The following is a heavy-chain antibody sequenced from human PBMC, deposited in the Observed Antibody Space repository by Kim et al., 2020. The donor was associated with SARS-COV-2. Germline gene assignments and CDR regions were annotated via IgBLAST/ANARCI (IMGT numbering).Heavy chain of an antibody. V-gene: IGHV3-7*03. CDR1: GFTFSNYW. CDR3: ARDSGVRTVDY. J-gene: IGHJ4*02. Sequence: GGSLRLSCAVSGFTFSNYWMSWVRQTPGKRLEWVANIKEDGSEKYYVDSVKGRFTTSRDNAKNSLYLQMNSVRAEDTAVYFCARDSGVRTVDYWGQGTLVTVSS. CDR2: IKEDGSEK. D-gene: IGHD3-10*01.